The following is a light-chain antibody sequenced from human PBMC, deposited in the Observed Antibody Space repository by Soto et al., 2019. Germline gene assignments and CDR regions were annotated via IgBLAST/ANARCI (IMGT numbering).Light chain of an antibody. CDR1: QSVSQSVTTN. Sequence: EIVMMQFPATLSVSPGERVTLSCRASQSVSQSVTTNLAWYQQKPGQAPRLLIFDASARAVDIPDRFSGSKSGTEFTLTISSLQPEDFAVYYCHYYDKWPPGTFGQGTKVEIK. J-gene: IGKJ1*01. CDR2: DAS. V-gene: IGKV3D-15*01. CDR3: HYYDKWPPGT.